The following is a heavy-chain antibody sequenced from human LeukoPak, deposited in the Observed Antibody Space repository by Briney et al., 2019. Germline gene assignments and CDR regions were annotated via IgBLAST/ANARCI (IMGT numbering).Heavy chain of an antibody. V-gene: IGHV3-30-3*01. Sequence: GGSVRLSCAASGFRFNNYAMNWVRQAPGKGLEWVAVISYDGGNKYYADSVKGRFTISRDNSKNTLYLQMNSLRAEDTAVYYCARDGDNHYDSSGFYMFYFDYWGQGTLVTVSS. D-gene: IGHD3-22*01. CDR2: ISYDGGNK. J-gene: IGHJ4*02. CDR1: GFRFNNYA. CDR3: ARDGDNHYDSSGFYMFYFDY.